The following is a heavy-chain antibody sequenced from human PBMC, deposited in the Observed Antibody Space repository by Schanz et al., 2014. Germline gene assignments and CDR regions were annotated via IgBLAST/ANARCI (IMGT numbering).Heavy chain of an antibody. CDR1: EFTFSSYK. CDR2: ISSSGSYI. V-gene: IGHV3-21*01. J-gene: IGHJ4*02. D-gene: IGHD3-9*01. Sequence: EADLVESGGGLIQRGESLRLSCSASEFTFSSYKMNWVRQAPGKGLEWVSSISSSGSYIHYADSVKGRFTISRDNAKNTLYLQMNSLRAEDTAVYYCARDSRPNYDFLTAYYSIDYWGQGTLVTVSS. CDR3: ARDSRPNYDFLTAYYSIDY.